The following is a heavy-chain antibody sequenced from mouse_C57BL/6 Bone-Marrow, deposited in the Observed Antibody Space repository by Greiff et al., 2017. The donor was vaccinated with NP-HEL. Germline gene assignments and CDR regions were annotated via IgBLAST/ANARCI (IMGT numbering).Heavy chain of an antibody. Sequence: EVQLQESGGGLVQPGGSLKLSCAASGFTFSDYYMYWVRQTPEKRLEWVAYISNGGGSTYYPDTVKGRFPISRDNAKNTLYLQMSRLKSEDTAMYYCARQLGFAYWGQGTLVTVSA. V-gene: IGHV5-12*01. CDR1: GFTFSDYY. CDR3: ARQLGFAY. D-gene: IGHD4-1*01. J-gene: IGHJ3*01. CDR2: ISNGGGST.